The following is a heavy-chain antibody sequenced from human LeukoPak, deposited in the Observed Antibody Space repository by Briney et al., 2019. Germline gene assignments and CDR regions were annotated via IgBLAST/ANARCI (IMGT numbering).Heavy chain of an antibody. CDR2: VIPILGIA. Sequence: SVKVSCKASGGTFSSYTISWVRQAPGQGLEWMGRVIPILGIANYAQKFQGRVTITADKSTSTAYMELSSLRSEDTAVYYCARYIVGATEFDPWGQGTLVTVSS. D-gene: IGHD1-26*01. CDR3: ARYIVGATEFDP. J-gene: IGHJ5*02. CDR1: GGTFSSYT. V-gene: IGHV1-69*02.